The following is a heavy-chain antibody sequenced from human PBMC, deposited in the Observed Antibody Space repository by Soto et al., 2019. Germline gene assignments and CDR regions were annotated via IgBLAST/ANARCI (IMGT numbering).Heavy chain of an antibody. Sequence: QLQLQESGPGLVKPSGTLSLTCGVSGGSLSTPVWWSWVRLPPGKGLEWIGEVFHSGSANCNPSLQSRVTISLATSTNQFSLRLSSVTAADTAVYYCARKAWTRLDYWGQGALVTASS. J-gene: IGHJ4*02. D-gene: IGHD1-1*01. CDR1: GGSLSTPVW. V-gene: IGHV4-4*02. CDR3: ARKAWTRLDY. CDR2: VFHSGSA.